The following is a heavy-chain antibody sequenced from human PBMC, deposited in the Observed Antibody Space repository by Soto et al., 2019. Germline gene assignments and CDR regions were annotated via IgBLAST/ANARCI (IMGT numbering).Heavy chain of an antibody. CDR3: AKDLGYRSFCSGGSCYSFDY. D-gene: IGHD2-15*01. CDR1: GFTFSSYA. CDR2: ISGSGVTT. V-gene: IGHV3-23*01. Sequence: EVQLLESGGGLVQPGGSLRLSCAASGFTFSSYAMSWVRQAPGEGLEWVSSISGSGVTTYYADSVKGRFTISRDNSKNTLYLQMNSLRAEDTGVYYCAKDLGYRSFCSGGSCYSFDYWGQGTLVTVSS. J-gene: IGHJ4*02.